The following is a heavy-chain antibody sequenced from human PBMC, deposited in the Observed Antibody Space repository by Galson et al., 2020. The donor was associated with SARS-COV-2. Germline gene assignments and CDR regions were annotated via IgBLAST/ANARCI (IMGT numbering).Heavy chain of an antibody. CDR3: ARVGSRVIGASHYYYYMDV. D-gene: IGHD5-12*01. CDR2: TYYRSKWYN. V-gene: IGHV6-1*01. Sequence: SQTLSLTCDISGDSVSNNSVAWTWIRQSPSRGLEWLGRTYYRSKWYNDYADSVKSRITIKSDTSKNQFSLQLNSVTPEDTAVYYCARVGSRVIGASHYYYYMDVWGTGTTVPVSS. J-gene: IGHJ6*03. CDR1: GDSVSNNSVA.